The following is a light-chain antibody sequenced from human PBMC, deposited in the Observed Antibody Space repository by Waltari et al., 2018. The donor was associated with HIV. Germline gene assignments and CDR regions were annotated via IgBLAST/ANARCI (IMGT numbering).Light chain of an antibody. CDR2: ADY. Sequence: NFVLTQPHSVSESPGKTVIIPCTSSSASLGSAYVQWYQHRPGSSPSTVIYADYQRPSGVPDRFSGSVDSSSNSASLTISGLRSDDEADYYCQSYDGTNWVFGGGTKLTVL. CDR1: SASLGSAY. J-gene: IGLJ3*02. CDR3: QSYDGTNWV. V-gene: IGLV6-57*01.